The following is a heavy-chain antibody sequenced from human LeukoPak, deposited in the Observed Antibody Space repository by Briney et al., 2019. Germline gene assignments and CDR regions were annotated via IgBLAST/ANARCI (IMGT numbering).Heavy chain of an antibody. CDR3: ARASNRRYGSGSSHIY. V-gene: IGHV1-18*01. CDR2: ISGYNGNT. D-gene: IGHD3-10*01. CDR1: GYTFTSYA. J-gene: IGHJ4*02. Sequence: GASVKVSCKASGYTFTSYAISWVRQAPGQGLEWMGWISGYNGNTNYAQKLQGRVTMTTDTSTSTAYMELRSLRSDDTAVYYCARASNRRYGSGSSHIYWGQGTLVTVSS.